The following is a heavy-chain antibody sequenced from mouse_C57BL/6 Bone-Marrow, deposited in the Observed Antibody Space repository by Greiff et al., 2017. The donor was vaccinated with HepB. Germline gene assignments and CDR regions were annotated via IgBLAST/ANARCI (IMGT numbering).Heavy chain of an antibody. CDR1: GFTFSDYY. J-gene: IGHJ2*01. V-gene: IGHV5-16*01. CDR2: INYDGSST. Sequence: EVMLVESEGGLVQPGSSMKLSCTASGFTFSDYYMAWVRQVPEKGLEWVANINYDGSSTYYLDSLKGRFIISRDNAKNSLYLQMSSLKSEDTATYYCARGGDYFDYWGQGTTLTVSS. CDR3: ARGGDYFDY.